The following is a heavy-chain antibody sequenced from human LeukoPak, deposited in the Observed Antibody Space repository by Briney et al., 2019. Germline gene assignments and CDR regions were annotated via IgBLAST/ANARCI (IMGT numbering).Heavy chain of an antibody. D-gene: IGHD3-10*01. V-gene: IGHV3-23*01. CDR2: ISGSGNAT. Sequence: GGSLRLSCAASGFTFSRYAMSWVRQAPGKGLEWVSAISGSGNATYYADSAKGRFTISRDNSKNTLYLQMNSLRAGDTAVYYCVKDPPITMVRGVIIDFDYWGQGTLVTVSS. CDR1: GFTFSRYA. CDR3: VKDPPITMVRGVIIDFDY. J-gene: IGHJ4*02.